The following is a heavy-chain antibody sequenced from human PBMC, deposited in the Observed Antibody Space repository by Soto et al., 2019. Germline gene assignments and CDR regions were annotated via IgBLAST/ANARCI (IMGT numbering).Heavy chain of an antibody. CDR3: ARGGQRESVDCSGGSCNYYYYYYMDV. D-gene: IGHD2-15*01. Sequence: GGSLRLSCAASGFTFSSYSMNWVRQAPGKGLEWVSYISSSSSTIYYADSVKGRFTISRDNAKNSLYLQMNSLRAEDTAVYYCARGGQRESVDCSGGSCNYYYYYYMDVWGKGTTVTVSS. CDR2: ISSSSSTI. CDR1: GFTFSSYS. J-gene: IGHJ6*03. V-gene: IGHV3-48*01.